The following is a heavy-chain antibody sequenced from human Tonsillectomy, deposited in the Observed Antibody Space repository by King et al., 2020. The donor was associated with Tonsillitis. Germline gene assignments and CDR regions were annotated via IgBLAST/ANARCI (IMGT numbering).Heavy chain of an antibody. Sequence: QVQLQESGPGLVKPSQTLSLTCAVSGGSISSGVYSWSWIRQPPGKGLEWIGYIYYSGSIYYNPSLKSRVTIPVDTPKNQFSLKLGTVTAADTAVYYCARKVVVAARVRYDMDVWGQGTTVTVSS. CDR3: ARKVVVAARVRYDMDV. D-gene: IGHD2-15*01. CDR1: GGSISSGVYS. V-gene: IGHV4-30-4*07. CDR2: IYYSGSI. J-gene: IGHJ6*02.